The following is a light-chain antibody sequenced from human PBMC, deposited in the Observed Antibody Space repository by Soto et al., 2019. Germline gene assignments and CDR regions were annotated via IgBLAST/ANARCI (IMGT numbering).Light chain of an antibody. CDR1: SSDVGASEY. Sequence: QSALTQPPSASGSPGQSVTISCTGTSSDVGASEYVSWYQQHPGKAPQLMIYQVSKRPSGVPDRFSGSRSGNTASLTVSGLQAEEEADYYCTSYTSSYIVVLGGGTKLTVL. CDR3: TSYTSSYIVV. V-gene: IGLV2-8*01. J-gene: IGLJ2*01. CDR2: QVS.